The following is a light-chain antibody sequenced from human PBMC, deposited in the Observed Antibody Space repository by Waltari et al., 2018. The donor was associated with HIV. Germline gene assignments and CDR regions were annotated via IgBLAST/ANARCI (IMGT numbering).Light chain of an antibody. CDR3: SSYTSSSTWV. J-gene: IGLJ3*02. CDR2: DVT. CDR1: SSDLGGYNY. Sequence: QSALTQPASVSGSPGQSITLSCTGTSSDLGGYNYVTWYQQQPGKAPKLMIYDVTNRPSGVSKRFSGSKSGNTASLTISGLQVEDEADYYCSSYTSSSTWVFGGGTKLTVL. V-gene: IGLV2-14*03.